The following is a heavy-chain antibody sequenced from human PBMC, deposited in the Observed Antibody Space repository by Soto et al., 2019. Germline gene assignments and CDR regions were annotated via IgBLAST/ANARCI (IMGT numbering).Heavy chain of an antibody. CDR2: FSTGGDGGAT. V-gene: IGHV3-23*01. D-gene: IGHD3-10*01. CDR3: AKKVNSGPGSQFFDY. Sequence: VGSLRLSCAASGFTFSSFSMSWVRQAPGKGLEWVSGFSTGGDGGATYYADSVKGRFTISRDNSKNTLFLQMDSLRAEDTAIYYCAKKVNSGPGSQFFDYWGQGALVTVSS. J-gene: IGHJ4*02. CDR1: GFTFSSFS.